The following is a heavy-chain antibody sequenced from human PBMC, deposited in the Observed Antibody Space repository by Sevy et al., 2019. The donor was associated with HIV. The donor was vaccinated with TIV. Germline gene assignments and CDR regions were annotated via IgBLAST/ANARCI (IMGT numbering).Heavy chain of an antibody. D-gene: IGHD6-13*01. CDR2: IHYSGST. Sequence: SETLSLTCTVSGGSISSYYWSWIRQPPGKGLEWIGYIHYSGSTNYNPSLKSRVTISVDTSKNQFSLKLSPVTAADTAVYYCARARQQLVNWFDPWGQGTLVTVSS. CDR1: GGSISSYY. J-gene: IGHJ5*02. CDR3: ARARQQLVNWFDP. V-gene: IGHV4-59*01.